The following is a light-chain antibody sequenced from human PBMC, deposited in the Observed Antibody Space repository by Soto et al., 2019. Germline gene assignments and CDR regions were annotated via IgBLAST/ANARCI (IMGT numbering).Light chain of an antibody. V-gene: IGKV1-5*01. Sequence: DIQITQSPASVSVSVVDTVTITCLASQTISGWLAWYQQRPGKAPNLLIFDASTLESGVPSRFSGSGSGTTFTSTIICLQSDDCATDYCLQYNGYYRTFGQGTKVDIK. CDR2: DAS. CDR3: LQYNGYYRT. CDR1: QTISGW. J-gene: IGKJ1*01.